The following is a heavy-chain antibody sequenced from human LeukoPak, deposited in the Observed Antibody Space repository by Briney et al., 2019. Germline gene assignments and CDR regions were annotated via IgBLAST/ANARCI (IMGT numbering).Heavy chain of an antibody. Sequence: ASVKVSCKVSGYTLTELSMHWVRQAPGQGLEWMGRINPNSGGTNYAQKFQGRVTMTRDTSISTAYMELSRLRSDDTAVYYCARGYCSGGSCYSVENRFDPWGQGTLVTVSS. D-gene: IGHD2-15*01. CDR1: GYTLTELS. CDR2: INPNSGGT. V-gene: IGHV1-2*06. J-gene: IGHJ5*02. CDR3: ARGYCSGGSCYSVENRFDP.